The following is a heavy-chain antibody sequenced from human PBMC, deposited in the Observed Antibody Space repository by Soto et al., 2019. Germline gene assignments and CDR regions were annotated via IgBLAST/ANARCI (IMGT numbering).Heavy chain of an antibody. CDR1: GFTFSDHY. Sequence: EVQLVESGGGLVQPGGSLRLYCAASGFTFSDHYMEWVRQAPGKGLEWVGRIRNKANSYTTEYGASGKGRFTISRDDSKNSLSLQMNSLKTEDTAVYYCASAWFGELKYFDYWGQGTLVTVSS. CDR2: IRNKANSYTT. CDR3: ASAWFGELKYFDY. J-gene: IGHJ4*02. V-gene: IGHV3-72*01. D-gene: IGHD3-10*01.